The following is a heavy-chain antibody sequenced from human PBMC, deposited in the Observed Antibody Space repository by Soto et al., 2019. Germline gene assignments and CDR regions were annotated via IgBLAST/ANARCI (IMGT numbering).Heavy chain of an antibody. Sequence: PAETLSLGCTVSVGSIRSSYWSWIRQPPGKGLEWLAYIYDDGSANYNPSLKSRATISLDMSKSQFSLKLTSVTAADTAVYYCARDKYCSGGSCRKNWFDPWGQGTLVTVSS. CDR1: VGSIRSSY. CDR2: IYDDGSA. D-gene: IGHD2-15*01. CDR3: ARDKYCSGGSCRKNWFDP. V-gene: IGHV4-59*01. J-gene: IGHJ5*02.